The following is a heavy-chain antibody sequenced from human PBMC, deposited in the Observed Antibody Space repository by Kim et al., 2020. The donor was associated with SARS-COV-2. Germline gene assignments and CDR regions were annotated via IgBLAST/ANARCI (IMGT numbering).Heavy chain of an antibody. CDR2: ISWDGGST. D-gene: IGHD6-13*01. CDR1: GFTFDDYA. V-gene: IGHV3-43D*03. Sequence: GGSLRLSCAASGFTFDDYAMHWVRQAPGKGLEWVSLISWDGGSTYYADSVKGRFTISRDNSKNSLYLQMNSLRAEDTALYYCAKDGTAYSSSWEYYYYGMDVWGQGTTVTVSS. CDR3: AKDGTAYSSSWEYYYYGMDV. J-gene: IGHJ6*02.